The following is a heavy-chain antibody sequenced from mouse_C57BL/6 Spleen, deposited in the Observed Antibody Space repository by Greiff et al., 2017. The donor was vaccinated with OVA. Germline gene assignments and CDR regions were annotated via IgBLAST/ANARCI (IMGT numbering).Heavy chain of an antibody. Sequence: VQLQQPGAELVMPGASVKLSCKASGYTFTSYWMHWVKQRPGQGLEWIGEIDPSDSYTNYNQKFKGKSTLTVDKSSSTAYMQLSSLTSEDSAVYYCARFNYYGSSRYFDVWGTGTTVTVSS. V-gene: IGHV1-69*01. CDR1: GYTFTSYW. D-gene: IGHD1-1*01. J-gene: IGHJ1*03. CDR3: ARFNYYGSSRYFDV. CDR2: IDPSDSYT.